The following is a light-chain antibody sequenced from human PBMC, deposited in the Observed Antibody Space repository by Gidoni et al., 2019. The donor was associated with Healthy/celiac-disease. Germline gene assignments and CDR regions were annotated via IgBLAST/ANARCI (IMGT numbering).Light chain of an antibody. CDR1: QSISSY. CDR2: AAS. CDR3: QQSYSTRGFT. J-gene: IGKJ3*01. V-gene: IGKV1-39*01. Sequence: DIQMTQSPSSLSASVGDRVTITCRASQSISSYLNWYQQKTGKAPKRLVYAASSLQSVVPSRFSGSGCGTNFTLTISSLQPEDFATYYCQQSYSTRGFTFXPXTKVDIK.